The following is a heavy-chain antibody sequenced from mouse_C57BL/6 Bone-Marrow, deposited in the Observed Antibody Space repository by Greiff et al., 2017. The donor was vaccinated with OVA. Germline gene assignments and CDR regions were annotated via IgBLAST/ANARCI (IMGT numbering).Heavy chain of an antibody. CDR3: ARDYSYDV. CDR2: ISDGGSYT. J-gene: IGHJ1*03. V-gene: IGHV5-4*01. CDR1: GFTFSSYA. Sequence: EVQGVESGGGLVKPGGSLKLSCAASGFTFSSYAMSWVRQTPEKRLEWVATISDGGSYTYYPDNVKGRFTISRDNAKNNLYLQMSHLKSEDTAMYYCARDYSYDVWGTGTTVTVSS. D-gene: IGHD1-1*01.